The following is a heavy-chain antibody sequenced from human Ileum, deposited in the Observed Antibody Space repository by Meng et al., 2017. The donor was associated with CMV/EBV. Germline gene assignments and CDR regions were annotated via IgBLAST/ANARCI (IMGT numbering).Heavy chain of an antibody. V-gene: IGHV4-61*01. CDR3: ASAPLEPHYYYGLDV. D-gene: IGHD1-1*01. Sequence: SETLSLTCAVSGGSVRSGSYYWSWIRQPPGKGLEWVGYVYYSGSTKYNPSLKSRVTISVDTSNNQFSLNLNSVTAADTAAYYCASAPLEPHYYYGLDVWGQGTTVTVSS. J-gene: IGHJ6*02. CDR1: GGSVRSGSYY. CDR2: VYYSGST.